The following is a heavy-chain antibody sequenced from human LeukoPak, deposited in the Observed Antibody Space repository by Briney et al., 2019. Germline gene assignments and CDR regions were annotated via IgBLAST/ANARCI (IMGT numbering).Heavy chain of an antibody. V-gene: IGHV3-53*01. CDR2: IYSSGTP. D-gene: IGHD2-15*01. Sequence: GGSLRLSCAASGFTLSNNYMSWVRQAPGKGLEWVSIIYSSGTPYYADSVKGRFTISRDNSKDTLFLQMSSLRAEDTPVYYCARGITNIAVGDYWGQGALVTVSS. J-gene: IGHJ4*02. CDR1: GFTLSNNY. CDR3: ARGITNIAVGDY.